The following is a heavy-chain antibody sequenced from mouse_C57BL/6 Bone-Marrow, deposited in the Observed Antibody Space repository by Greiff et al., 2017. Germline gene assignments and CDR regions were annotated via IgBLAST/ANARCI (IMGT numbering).Heavy chain of an antibody. V-gene: IGHV8-8*01. CDR1: GFSLSTFGMG. J-gene: IGHJ4*01. CDR3: ARMRGYYGSSYVGGAMDY. D-gene: IGHD1-1*01. CDR2: IWWDDDK. Sequence: QVTLKECGPGILQPSQTLSLNCSFSGFSLSTFGMGVGWIRQPSGKGLEWLAHIWWDDDKYYNPALKSRLTISKDTSKNQVFLKIANVDTADTATYYCARMRGYYGSSYVGGAMDYWGQGTSVTVSS.